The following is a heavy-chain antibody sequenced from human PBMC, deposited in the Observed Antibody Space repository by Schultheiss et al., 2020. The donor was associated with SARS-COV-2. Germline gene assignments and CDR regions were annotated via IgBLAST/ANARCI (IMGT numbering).Heavy chain of an antibody. D-gene: IGHD2-2*01. CDR3: ARGGLLGIVVVPAARRRYNWFDP. CDR1: GGSISSGGYY. Sequence: SETLSLTCTVSGGSISSGGYYWSWIRQPPGKGLEWIGSIYHSGSTYYNPSLKSRVTISVDTSKNQFSLKLSSVTAADTAVYYCARGGLLGIVVVPAARRRYNWFDPWGQGTLVTVSS. CDR2: IYHSGST. J-gene: IGHJ5*02. V-gene: IGHV4-39*07.